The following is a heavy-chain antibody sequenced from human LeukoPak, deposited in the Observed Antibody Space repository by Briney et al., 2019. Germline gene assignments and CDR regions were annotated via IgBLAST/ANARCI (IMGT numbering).Heavy chain of an antibody. CDR3: ARRVFTTNYFDY. CDR2: ISSSGSTI. CDR1: GFTFSDYY. Sequence: GGSLRLSCAASGFTFSDYYMSWIRQAPVKGLEWVSYISSSGSTIYYADSVKGRFTISRDNAKNSLYLQMNSLRAEDTAVYYCARRVFTTNYFDYWGQGTLVTVSS. J-gene: IGHJ4*02. D-gene: IGHD1-1*01. V-gene: IGHV3-11*01.